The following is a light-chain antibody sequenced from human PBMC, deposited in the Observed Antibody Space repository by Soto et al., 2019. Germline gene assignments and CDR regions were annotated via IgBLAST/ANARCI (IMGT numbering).Light chain of an antibody. CDR3: AAWDTSLSGGV. V-gene: IGLV1-51*02. CDR1: SSNIGSDF. CDR2: ENN. Sequence: QSVLTQPPSVSAAPGQKVTISCSGSSSNIGSDFVSWYQQLPGTAPQLLIYENNKRPSGIPDRFSGSKSATSATLGITGLQTGDEADYYCAAWDTSLSGGVFSGGTKLTVL. J-gene: IGLJ3*02.